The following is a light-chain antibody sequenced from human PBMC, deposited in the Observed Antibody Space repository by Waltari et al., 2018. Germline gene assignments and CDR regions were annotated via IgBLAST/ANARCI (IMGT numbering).Light chain of an antibody. V-gene: IGKV3-15*01. CDR3: QQGNSWPWT. CDR1: QSVGTH. Sequence: EIVMTQSPDTLSVSQGQRATLSCRASQSVGTHLAWYQQRPGQAPRLLIYGASTRATGIPARFSGSGSGTDFILTISSLQSEDFAVYHCQQGNSWPWTFGQGTKVEIK. CDR2: GAS. J-gene: IGKJ1*01.